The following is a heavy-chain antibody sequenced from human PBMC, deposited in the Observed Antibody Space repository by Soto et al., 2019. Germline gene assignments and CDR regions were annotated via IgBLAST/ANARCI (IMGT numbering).Heavy chain of an antibody. CDR2: ISYDGSNK. CDR1: GFTFSSYA. J-gene: IGHJ6*02. V-gene: IGHV3-30-3*01. Sequence: GGSLRLSCAASGFTFSSYAMHWVRQAPGKGLEWVAVISYDGSNKYYADSVKGRFTISRDNSKNTLYPQMNSLRAEDTAVYYCARGELEYCSSTSCPYYYYYYGMDVWGQGTTVTVSS. D-gene: IGHD2-2*01. CDR3: ARGELEYCSSTSCPYYYYYYGMDV.